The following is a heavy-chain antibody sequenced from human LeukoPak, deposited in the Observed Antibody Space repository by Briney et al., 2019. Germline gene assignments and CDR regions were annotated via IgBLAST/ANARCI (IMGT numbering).Heavy chain of an antibody. D-gene: IGHD3-22*01. CDR2: INPSSGGT. Sequence: ASVKVSCKASGYTFTGYYMHWVRQAPGQGLEWMGWINPSSGGTHYAQKFQGRVTMTRDTSISTAYMELSRLRSDDTAVYYCARGMRITMIVVSLGYWGQGTLVTVSS. CDR3: ARGMRITMIVVSLGY. CDR1: GYTFTGYY. J-gene: IGHJ4*02. V-gene: IGHV1-2*02.